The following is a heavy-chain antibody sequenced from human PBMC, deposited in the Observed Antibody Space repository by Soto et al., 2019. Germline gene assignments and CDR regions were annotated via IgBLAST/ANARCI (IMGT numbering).Heavy chain of an antibody. CDR3: APLSVSLSGPYGIHV. D-gene: IGHD2-15*01. CDR1: GYPVSSSDYY. CDR2: MLYSGLT. J-gene: IGHJ6*02. V-gene: IGHV4-39*01. Sequence: KPSETLSLTCSVSGYPVSSSDYYWAWIRQPPGKGLEWIGSMLYSGLTYYNPSLKSRVTLSVDTSKNQFSVRLNSVTASGTAVYYCAPLSVSLSGPYGIHVWGQGTTVTVSS.